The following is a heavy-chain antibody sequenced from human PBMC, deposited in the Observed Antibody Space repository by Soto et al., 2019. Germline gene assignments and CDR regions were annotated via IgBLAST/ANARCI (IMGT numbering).Heavy chain of an antibody. Sequence: QVQLVQSGAEVKKPGSSVKVSCKASGGTFSSYAISWVRQAPGPGLEWMGGIIPIFGTANYAQKFQGRVTITADESTSTAYMELSSLRSEDTAVYYCARAGEPGYSYDYYYGMDVWGQGTTVTVSS. CDR3: ARAGEPGYSYDYYYGMDV. CDR2: IIPIFGTA. D-gene: IGHD5-18*01. V-gene: IGHV1-69*01. J-gene: IGHJ6*02. CDR1: GGTFSSYA.